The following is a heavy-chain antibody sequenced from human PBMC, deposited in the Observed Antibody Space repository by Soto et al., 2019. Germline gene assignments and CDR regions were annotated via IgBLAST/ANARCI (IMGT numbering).Heavy chain of an antibody. CDR1: GGSISSYY. CDR2: IYYSGST. Sequence: SETLSLTCTVSGGSISSYYWSWIRQPPGKGLEWIGYIYYSGSTNYNPSLKSRVTISVDTSKNQFSLKLSSVTTADTAVYYCARGIVVVTATYPFDYWGQGTLVTVSS. D-gene: IGHD2-15*01. J-gene: IGHJ4*02. V-gene: IGHV4-59*01. CDR3: ARGIVVVTATYPFDY.